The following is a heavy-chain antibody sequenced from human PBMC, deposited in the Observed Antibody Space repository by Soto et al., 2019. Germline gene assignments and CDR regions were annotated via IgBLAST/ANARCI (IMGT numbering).Heavy chain of an antibody. V-gene: IGHV1-69*12. D-gene: IGHD5-18*01. CDR1: GGTFSSYA. Sequence: QVQLVQSGAEVKKPGSSVKVSCKASGGTFSSYAISWVRQARGQGLEWMGGIIPIVGTANYAQKFQGRVTITADESKTTGYMELSSLRSEDTAVYYGATQGLPNYYHSGMDVWGQGTTVTVSS. CDR3: ATQGLPNYYHSGMDV. J-gene: IGHJ6*02. CDR2: IIPIVGTA.